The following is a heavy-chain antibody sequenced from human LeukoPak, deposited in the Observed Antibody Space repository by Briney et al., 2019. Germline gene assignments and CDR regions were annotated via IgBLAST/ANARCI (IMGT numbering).Heavy chain of an antibody. CDR2: ISSSSGYI. CDR1: GFTFSSYS. J-gene: IGHJ3*02. Sequence: PGGSLRLSCAASGFTFSSYSMNWVRQAPGKGLEWVSSISSSSGYIYYADSVKGRFTISRDNAKNSLYLQMNSLRAEDTAVYYCARYSSFRELRPFDIWGQGTMVTVSS. D-gene: IGHD6-6*01. V-gene: IGHV3-21*01. CDR3: ARYSSFRELRPFDI.